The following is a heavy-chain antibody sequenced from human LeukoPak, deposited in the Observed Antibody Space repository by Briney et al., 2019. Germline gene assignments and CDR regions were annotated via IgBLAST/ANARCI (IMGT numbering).Heavy chain of an antibody. CDR2: ISYDGSNK. D-gene: IGHD1-1*01. CDR1: GFTFSSYG. V-gene: IGHV3-30*03. J-gene: IGHJ4*02. CDR3: ATRRMFRY. Sequence: GGSLRLSCAASGFTFSSYGMHWVRQAPGKGLEWVAVISYDGSNKYYADSVKGRFTISRDNSKNTLYLQMNSLRAEDTAVYYCATRRMFRYWGQGTLVTVSS.